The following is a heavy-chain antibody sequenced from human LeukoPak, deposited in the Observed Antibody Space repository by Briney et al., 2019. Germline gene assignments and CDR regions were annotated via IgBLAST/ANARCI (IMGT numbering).Heavy chain of an antibody. Sequence: VASVKVSCKASGYTFTGYYMHWVRQAPGQGLEWMGWINPNSGGTNYAQKFQGRVTMTRDTSISTAYMELSRLRSDDTAVYYCARDRCSSTSCYSAWFDPWGQGTLVTVSS. V-gene: IGHV1-2*02. CDR2: INPNSGGT. D-gene: IGHD2-2*01. J-gene: IGHJ5*02. CDR1: GYTFTGYY. CDR3: ARDRCSSTSCYSAWFDP.